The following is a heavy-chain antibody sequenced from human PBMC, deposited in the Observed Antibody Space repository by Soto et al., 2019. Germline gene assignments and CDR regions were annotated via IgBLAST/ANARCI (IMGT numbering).Heavy chain of an antibody. Sequence: QITLKESGPPLVKPTQTLTLTCTFSGFSLSTSGVGVGWIRQPPGKALEWLALIYWDDDKRYSPSLKSRLTXTXXTSKNQVVLTMTNMDPVDTATYYCAHMWIQLWLDVWGQGTTVTVSS. CDR1: GFSLSTSGVG. CDR3: AHMWIQLWLDV. D-gene: IGHD5-18*01. V-gene: IGHV2-5*02. CDR2: IYWDDDK. J-gene: IGHJ6*02.